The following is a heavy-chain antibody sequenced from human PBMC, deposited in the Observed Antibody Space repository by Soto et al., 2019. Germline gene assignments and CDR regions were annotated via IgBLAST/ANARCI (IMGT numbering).Heavy chain of an antibody. D-gene: IGHD3-10*01. V-gene: IGHV3-7*01. Sequence: GGSLRLSCAASGLTFSSYWMTWVRQAPGKGLEWVANIKQDGSGKYYVDSVKGRFTISRDNAKNSLYLQMNNLRVEDTAVYYCARGEAIGDDPWGHGTLVTVSS. CDR2: IKQDGSGK. J-gene: IGHJ5*02. CDR1: GLTFSSYW. CDR3: ARGEAIGDDP.